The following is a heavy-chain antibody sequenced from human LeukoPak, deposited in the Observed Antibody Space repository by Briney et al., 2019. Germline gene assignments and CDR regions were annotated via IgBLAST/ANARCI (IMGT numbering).Heavy chain of an antibody. CDR1: GFTFSSYA. CDR2: ISGSGGST. D-gene: IGHD5-12*01. J-gene: IGHJ4*02. Sequence: PGGSLRLSCAASGFTFSSYAMSWVRQAPGKGLEWVSAISGSGGSTYYADSVKGRFTISRDNSKNTLYLQMNSLRAEDTAVHYCAKGRKTIVATMYFDYWGQGTLVTVSS. V-gene: IGHV3-23*01. CDR3: AKGRKTIVATMYFDY.